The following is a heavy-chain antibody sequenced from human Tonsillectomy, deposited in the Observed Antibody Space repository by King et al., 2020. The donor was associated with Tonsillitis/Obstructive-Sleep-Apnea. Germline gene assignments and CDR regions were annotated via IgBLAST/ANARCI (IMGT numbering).Heavy chain of an antibody. CDR1: NGSISSAGYY. Sequence: QMQLQESGPGLVKPSQTLSLTCTVSNGSISSAGYYWSWIRQHPGKGLEWIGYISYSGNAYYNPSLKSRVIISVDTSKNQFSLNLSSVTAADTAVYSCASTTPPYYYYYMDVWGTGTTVAVSS. CDR2: ISYSGNA. D-gene: IGHD1-1*01. J-gene: IGHJ6*03. V-gene: IGHV4-31*03. CDR3: ASTTPPYYYYYMDV.